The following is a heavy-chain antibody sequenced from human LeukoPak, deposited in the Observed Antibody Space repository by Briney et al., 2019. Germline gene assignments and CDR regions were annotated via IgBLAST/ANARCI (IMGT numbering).Heavy chain of an antibody. CDR3: ARVTEAPYYFDY. CDR2: ISSSSSYI. J-gene: IGHJ4*02. V-gene: IGHV3-21*01. CDR1: GFTFSSYS. Sequence: GGSLRLSCAPSGFTFSSYSMNWVRQAPGKGLEWVSSISSSSSYIYYADSVKGRFTISRDNAKNSLYLQMNSLRAEDTAVYYCARVTEAPYYFDYWGQGTLVTVSS.